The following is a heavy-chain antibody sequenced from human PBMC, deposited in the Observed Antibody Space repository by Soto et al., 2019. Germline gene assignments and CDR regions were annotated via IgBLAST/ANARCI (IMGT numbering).Heavy chain of an antibody. J-gene: IGHJ5*02. CDR1: GYTFTSYA. CDR3: ARVPAIMVRGVITVWFDP. Sequence: ASVKVSCKASGYTFTSYAMHWVRQAPGQRLEWMGWINAGNGNTKYSQKFQGRVTITRDTSASTAYMELSSLRSEDTAVYYCARVPAIMVRGVITVWFDPWGQGTLVTVS. D-gene: IGHD3-10*01. V-gene: IGHV1-3*01. CDR2: INAGNGNT.